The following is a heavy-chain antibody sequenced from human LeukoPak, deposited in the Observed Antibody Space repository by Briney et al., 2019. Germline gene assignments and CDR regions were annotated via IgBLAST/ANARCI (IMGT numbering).Heavy chain of an antibody. J-gene: IGHJ4*02. CDR3: ARVGYIYGYKGFGY. CDR1: GGSFSGYY. D-gene: IGHD5-18*01. V-gene: IGHV4-34*01. Sequence: PSETLSLTCAVYGGSFSGYYWSWIRQPPGKGLEWIGEINHSGSTNYNPSLKSRVTISVDTSKNQFSLRLSSVTAADTAVYYCARVGYIYGYKGFGYWGQGTLVTVSS. CDR2: INHSGST.